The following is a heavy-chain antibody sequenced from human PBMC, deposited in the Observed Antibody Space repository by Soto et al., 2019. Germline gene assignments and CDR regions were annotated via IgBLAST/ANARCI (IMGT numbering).Heavy chain of an antibody. CDR3: ARLFWAGADY. CDR1: GFTFSSYW. J-gene: IGHJ4*02. V-gene: IGHV3-74*01. D-gene: IGHD3-10*02. CDR2: INSDGSST. Sequence: EMHLVESGGGLVQPGGSLKLSCAASGFTFSSYWMQWVRQAPGKGLVWVARINSDGSSTDYADSVRGRITISRDNAKNTLYLQMNNLRVEDTAVYYCARLFWAGADYWGQGTLVTVSS.